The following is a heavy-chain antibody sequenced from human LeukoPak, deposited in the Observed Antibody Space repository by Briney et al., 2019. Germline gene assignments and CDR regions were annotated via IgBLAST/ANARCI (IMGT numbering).Heavy chain of an antibody. CDR1: GGSFSGYY. J-gene: IGHJ5*02. CDR2: INHSGST. V-gene: IGHV4-34*01. D-gene: IGHD6-13*01. CDR3: AGIAAAGTGWFDP. Sequence: SETLSLTCAVYGGSFSGYYWSWIRQPPGKGLEWIGEINHSGSTNHNPSLKSRVTISVDTSKNQFSLKLSSVTAADTAVYYCAGIAAAGTGWFDPWGQGTLVTVSS.